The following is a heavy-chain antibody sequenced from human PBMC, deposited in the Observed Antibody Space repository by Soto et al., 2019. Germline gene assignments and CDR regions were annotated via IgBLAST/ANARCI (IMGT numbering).Heavy chain of an antibody. J-gene: IGHJ4*02. CDR2: IYYRGST. D-gene: IGHD2-2*01. CDR1: GDSIISSRYY. Sequence: SETLSLTCTVSGDSIISSRYYLFCVRQPPGNGLEWIGSIYYRGSTYYSPSLKSRVTISVDTSKNQFSLKLSSVTAADTAVYYCARHLHPATGYCPSTSCYHFDYWGQGTLVTVSS. V-gene: IGHV4-39*01. CDR3: ARHLHPATGYCPSTSCYHFDY.